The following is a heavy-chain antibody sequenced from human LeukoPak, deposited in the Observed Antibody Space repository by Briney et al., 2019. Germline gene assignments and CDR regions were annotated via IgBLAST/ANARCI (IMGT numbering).Heavy chain of an antibody. CDR2: MNPNSGNT. Sequence: ASVKVSCKASGYTFTSYDINWVRQATGQGLEWMGWMNPNSGNTGYAQKFQGRVTITRNTSISTAYMELSSLRSEDTAVYYCARVRGSGSYYRLDYWGQGTLVTVSS. CDR1: GYTFTSYD. CDR3: ARVRGSGSYYRLDY. D-gene: IGHD3-10*01. V-gene: IGHV1-8*03. J-gene: IGHJ4*02.